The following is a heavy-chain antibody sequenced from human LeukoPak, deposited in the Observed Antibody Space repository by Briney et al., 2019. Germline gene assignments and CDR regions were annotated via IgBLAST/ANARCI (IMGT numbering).Heavy chain of an antibody. CDR1: GFTFSSYS. V-gene: IGHV3-48*01. CDR2: ISSSSSTI. J-gene: IGHJ4*02. D-gene: IGHD6-13*01. CDR3: AREGIKGIAAETWFYFDY. Sequence: GGSLRLSCAASGFTFSSYSMNWVRQAPGKGLEWVSYISSSSSTIYYADSVKGRFTISRDNSKNTLYLQMNSLRAEDTAVYYCAREGIKGIAAETWFYFDYWGQGTLVTVSS.